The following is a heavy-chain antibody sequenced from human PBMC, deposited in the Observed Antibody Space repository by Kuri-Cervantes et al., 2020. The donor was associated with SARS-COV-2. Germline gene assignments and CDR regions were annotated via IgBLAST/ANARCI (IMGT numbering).Heavy chain of an antibody. CDR3: ARDLGLVHPFDI. V-gene: IGHV3-30-3*01. Sequence: GGSLRLSCAASGFTFSSYAMHWVRQAPGKGLEWVAVISYDGSNKYYADSVKGRFTISRDNSKSTLYLQMNSLRAEDTAVYYCARDLGLVHPFDIWGQGTMVTVSS. CDR1: GFTFSSYA. D-gene: IGHD3/OR15-3a*01. CDR2: ISYDGSNK. J-gene: IGHJ3*02.